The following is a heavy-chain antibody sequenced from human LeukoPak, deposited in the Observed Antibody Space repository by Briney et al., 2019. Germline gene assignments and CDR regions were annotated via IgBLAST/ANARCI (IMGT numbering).Heavy chain of an antibody. CDR1: GFTFSSYA. Sequence: PGGSLRLSCAASGFTFSSYAMSWVRQAPGKGLEWVSAISGSGGSTYYADSVKGRFTISRDNSKNTLYLQMNSLRAEDTAVYYCAKSRPRSSWYDPYFDYWGQGTLVTVSS. V-gene: IGHV3-23*01. CDR2: ISGSGGST. J-gene: IGHJ4*02. CDR3: AKSRPRSSWYDPYFDY. D-gene: IGHD6-13*01.